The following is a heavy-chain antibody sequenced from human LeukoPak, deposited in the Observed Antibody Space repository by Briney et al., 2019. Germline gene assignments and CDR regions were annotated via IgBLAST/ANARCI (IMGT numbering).Heavy chain of an antibody. CDR3: ARDRITDFWSGYYTNYFDY. CDR2: IHQDGSEK. J-gene: IGHJ4*02. CDR1: GFTFTTNW. V-gene: IGHV3-7*01. Sequence: PGGSLRLSCAASGFTFTTNWMTWVRQAPGKGLEWVATIHQDGSEKYYVDSVKGRFTISRDNAKNSLFLQMNSLRAEDTAVYYCARDRITDFWSGYYTNYFDYWGQGTLVTVSS. D-gene: IGHD3-3*01.